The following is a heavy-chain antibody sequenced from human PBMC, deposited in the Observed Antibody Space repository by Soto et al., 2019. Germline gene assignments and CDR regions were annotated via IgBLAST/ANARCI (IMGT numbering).Heavy chain of an antibody. J-gene: IGHJ6*03. CDR1: GYTFTSYG. CDR3: ARTGDPAGRGYYYYYYMDV. CDR2: ISAYNGNT. V-gene: IGHV1-18*01. Sequence: ASLKVSCKASGYTFTSYGISWVRQAPGQGLEWMGWISAYNGNTNYAQKLQGRVTMTTDTSTSTAYMELRSLRSDDTAVYYCARTGDPAGRGYYYYYYMDVWGKGTTVTVSS. D-gene: IGHD1-1*01.